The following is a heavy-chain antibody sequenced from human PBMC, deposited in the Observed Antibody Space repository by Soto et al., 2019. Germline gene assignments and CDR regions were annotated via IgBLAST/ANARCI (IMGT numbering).Heavy chain of an antibody. Sequence: QVQQVESGGGVVQPGASLRLSCVGSGFTFRSYVIHWVRQAPGKGLEWVALTSYDGSNKYYDDSVKGRFTISRDNSRNTVDLHMDSLRLEDTALYYCARWGTTGGLDVWGQGTLVSVSS. CDR1: GFTFRSYV. CDR2: TSYDGSNK. CDR3: ARWGTTGGLDV. J-gene: IGHJ4*02. D-gene: IGHD3-16*01. V-gene: IGHV3-30*19.